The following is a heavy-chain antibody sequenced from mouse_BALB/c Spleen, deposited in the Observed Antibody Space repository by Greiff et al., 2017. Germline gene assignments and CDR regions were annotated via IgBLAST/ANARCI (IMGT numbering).Heavy chain of an antibody. CDR1: GFTFSSYT. CDR2: ISSGGSYT. Sequence: EVQRVESGGGLVKPGGSLKLSCAASGFTFSSYTMSWVRQTPEQRLEWVATISSGGSYTYYPDSLKGRFTISRDNAKNTLYLQMSRLKSEDTAMYYCTRWAYDYEALDYWGQGTTLTVSS. V-gene: IGHV5-6-4*01. J-gene: IGHJ2*01. CDR3: TRWAYDYEALDY. D-gene: IGHD2-4*01.